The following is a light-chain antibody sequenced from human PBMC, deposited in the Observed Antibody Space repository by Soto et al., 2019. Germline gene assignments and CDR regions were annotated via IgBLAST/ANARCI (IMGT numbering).Light chain of an antibody. V-gene: IGKV1-39*01. CDR2: GAS. J-gene: IGKJ1*01. Sequence: DIQMTQSLPSLSASVGDTVTITCRASQSISTYLDWYQVTPGKAPKVLIYGASTLEDGVPSRFSGSGSGTDSTLSINNLQPEDFATYYCQQHYNLPPWTFGQGTKVEV. CDR3: QQHYNLPPWT. CDR1: QSISTY.